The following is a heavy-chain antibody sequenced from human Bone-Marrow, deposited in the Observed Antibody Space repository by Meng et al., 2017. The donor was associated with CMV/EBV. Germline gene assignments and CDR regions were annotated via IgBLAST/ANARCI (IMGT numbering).Heavy chain of an antibody. V-gene: IGHV1-18*01. CDR1: DYTFTSYG. CDR2: ISAYNGNT. J-gene: IGHJ6*02. CDR3: VRNDYYYYGMDV. Sequence: ASVKVSCKTSDYTFTSYGFSWVRQAPGQGLEWMGWISAYNGNTNYAQKFHERVTMNTDTTTRTVYMELRSLRSDDTAVYYCVRNDYYYYGMDVWGQGATVTVSS. D-gene: IGHD1-1*01.